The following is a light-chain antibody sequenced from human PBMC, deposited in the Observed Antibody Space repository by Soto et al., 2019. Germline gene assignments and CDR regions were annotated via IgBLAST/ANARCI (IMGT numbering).Light chain of an antibody. CDR3: QQYGSSPWA. J-gene: IGKJ1*01. CDR2: TAS. V-gene: IGKV3-20*01. CDR1: QSVSSSY. Sequence: EIVLTQSPGTLSLSPGGRATLSCRASQSVSSSYLAWYQQKPGQAPRLLIYTASTRATDIPDRFSGSGSGTDFTLTISRLEPEDVAVYYCQQYGSSPWAFGQGTKVDI.